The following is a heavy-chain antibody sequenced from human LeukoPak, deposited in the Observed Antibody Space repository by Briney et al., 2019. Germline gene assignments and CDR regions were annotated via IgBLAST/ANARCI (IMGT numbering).Heavy chain of an antibody. CDR1: GLTFHDYA. CDR2: ISADGGST. CDR3: AKESGKFDY. Sequence: GSLRLSCVASGLTFHDYAMHWVRQAPGKGLEWVSLISADGGSTFYADSVWGRFSISRDNSKNSLYLQMNSLRTEDTAMYYCAKESGKFDYWGQGTLVAVSS. V-gene: IGHV3-43*02. J-gene: IGHJ4*02.